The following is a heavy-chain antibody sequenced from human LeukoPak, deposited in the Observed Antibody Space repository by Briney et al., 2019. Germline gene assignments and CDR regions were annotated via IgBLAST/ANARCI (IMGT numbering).Heavy chain of an antibody. CDR1: GFTFSSYE. V-gene: IGHV3-48*03. CDR3: ARVLNPARPFAY. D-gene: IGHD6-6*01. CDR2: ISSSGSTI. Sequence: GGSLRLSCAASGFTFSSYEMNWVRQAPGKGLEWVSYISSSGSTIYYADSVKGRFTISRDNAKNSLYLQMNSLRDEDSAVYYCARVLNPARPFAYWGQGTLVTVSS. J-gene: IGHJ4*02.